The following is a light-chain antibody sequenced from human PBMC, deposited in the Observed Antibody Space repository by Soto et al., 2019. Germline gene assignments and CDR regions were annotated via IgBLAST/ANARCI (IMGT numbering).Light chain of an antibody. V-gene: IGKV3-20*01. CDR1: QSVPSTY. CDR2: GTS. CDR3: QQYGSSPIT. Sequence: GLSQSPSILSLSPGERATLSCRASQSVPSTYFAWYQQKAGQPPRLLISGTSNRATGIPDRFSGSGSGTDFTLTISRLEPEDFAVYFCQQYGSSPITFGQGTRLEIK. J-gene: IGKJ5*01.